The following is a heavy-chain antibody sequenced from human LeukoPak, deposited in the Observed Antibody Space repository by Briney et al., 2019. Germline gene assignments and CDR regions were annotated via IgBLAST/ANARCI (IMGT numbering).Heavy chain of an antibody. D-gene: IGHD6-6*01. CDR1: GGSISSYY. CDR2: IYYSGST. V-gene: IGHV4-59*08. CDR3: ARHVGYSSSPPFDY. J-gene: IGHJ4*02. Sequence: SETLSLTCTVSGGSISSYYWSWIRQPPGKGLEWIGYIYYSGSTNYNPSLKSRVTISVDTSKNQFSLKLNSVTAADTAVYYCARHVGYSSSPPFDYWGQGTLVTVSS.